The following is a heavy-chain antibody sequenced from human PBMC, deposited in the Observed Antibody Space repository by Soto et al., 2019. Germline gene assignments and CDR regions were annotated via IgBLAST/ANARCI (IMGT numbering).Heavy chain of an antibody. CDR3: TSRQPYYYDSSGYHFQY. CDR1: GFTFSCSA. V-gene: IGHV3-73*01. J-gene: IGHJ4*02. D-gene: IGHD3-22*01. Sequence: GGSLRLSCAASGFTFSCSAMHWVRQSSGKGLEWVGRIRSKANSYATEYAASVKGRFTVSRDDSKNTAYPQMNSLKTEDTAVYYCTSRQPYYYDSSGYHFQYWGQGTLVTVSS. CDR2: IRSKANSYAT.